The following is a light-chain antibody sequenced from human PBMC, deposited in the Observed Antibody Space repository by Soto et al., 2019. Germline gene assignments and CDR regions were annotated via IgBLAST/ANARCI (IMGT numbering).Light chain of an antibody. CDR1: QAISSA. V-gene: IGKV1D-13*01. J-gene: IGKJ4*01. CDR2: DAS. CDR3: QQFNNYPVT. Sequence: AIQLTQSPSSLSASVGDRVTITCRASQAISSALAWYQQNPGKAPKLLIYDASSLESGVPSRFSGSGSGTDFTLTISILQPEDFATYYCQQFNNYPVTFAGGTKGEVK.